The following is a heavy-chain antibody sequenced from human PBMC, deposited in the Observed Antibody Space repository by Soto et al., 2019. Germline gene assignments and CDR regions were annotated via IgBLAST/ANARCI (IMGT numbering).Heavy chain of an antibody. Sequence: PGGSRKLSCAAPVFTFSGSAMHWVRQASGKGLEWVGRIRSNANSYATAYAASVKGRFTISRDDSKNTAYLQMNSLKTEDTAVYYCTRQGYCSGGSCSSPWGQGTLVTVSS. D-gene: IGHD2-15*01. CDR1: VFTFSGSA. CDR3: TRQGYCSGGSCSSP. J-gene: IGHJ5*02. CDR2: IRSNANSYAT. V-gene: IGHV3-73*01.